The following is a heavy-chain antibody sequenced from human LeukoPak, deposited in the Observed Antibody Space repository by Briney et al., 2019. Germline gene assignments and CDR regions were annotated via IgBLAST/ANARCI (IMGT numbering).Heavy chain of an antibody. CDR1: GGSISSSY. V-gene: IGHV4-59*01. CDR2: IYYSGST. Sequence: SETLSLTCSVSGGSISSSYWSWIRQAPGKELEWIGQIYYSGSTNYNPSLKSRVTISVDTSKNQFSLKLFSVTAADTAVYYCAREGMIATGREPAEIWGQGTMVSVSS. CDR3: AREGMIATGREPAEI. J-gene: IGHJ3*02. D-gene: IGHD3-22*01.